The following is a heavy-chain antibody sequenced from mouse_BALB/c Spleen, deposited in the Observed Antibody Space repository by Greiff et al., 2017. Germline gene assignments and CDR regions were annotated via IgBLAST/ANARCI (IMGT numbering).Heavy chain of an antibody. D-gene: IGHD1-1*01. CDR3: ARGYYGSSQGFAY. CDR2: INPSTGYT. CDR1: GYTFTSYW. J-gene: IGHJ3*01. V-gene: IGHV1-7*01. Sequence: VKLMESGAELAKPGASVKMSCKASGYTFTSYWMHWVKQRPGQGLEWIGYINPSTGYTEYNQKFKDKATLTADKSSSTAYMQLSSLTSEDSAVYYCARGYYGSSQGFAYWGQGTLVTVSA.